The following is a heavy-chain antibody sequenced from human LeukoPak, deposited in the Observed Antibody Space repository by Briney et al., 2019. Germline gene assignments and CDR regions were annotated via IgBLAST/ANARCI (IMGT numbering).Heavy chain of an antibody. CDR2: IKQDGSEK. D-gene: IGHD1-26*01. Sequence: GGSLKLSCTASGLTLSNYWMIWVRQAPGKGLQWVAKIKQDGSEKYYVDSVKGRFTISRDNAENSLYLQMNSLRVEDTAVYYCAARSSGNPYFWGQGTLVTVSS. J-gene: IGHJ4*02. CDR1: GLTLSNYW. CDR3: AARSSGNPYF. V-gene: IGHV3-7*03.